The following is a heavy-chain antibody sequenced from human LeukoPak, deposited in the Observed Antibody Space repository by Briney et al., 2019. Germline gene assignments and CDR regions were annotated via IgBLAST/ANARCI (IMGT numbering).Heavy chain of an antibody. CDR2: ISYDGSNK. CDR1: GFTFSSYG. CDR3: AKDQYSSGWYGDY. V-gene: IGHV3-30*18. D-gene: IGHD6-19*01. Sequence: GGSLRLSCAASGFTFSSYGMHWVRQAPGKGLEWVAVISYDGSNKYYADSVKGRFTISRDNSKNTLYLQLNSLRAEDTAVYYCAKDQYSSGWYGDYWGQGTLVTVSS. J-gene: IGHJ4*02.